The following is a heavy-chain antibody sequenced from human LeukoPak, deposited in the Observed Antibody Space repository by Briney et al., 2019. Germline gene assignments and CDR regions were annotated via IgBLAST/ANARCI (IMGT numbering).Heavy chain of an antibody. CDR1: GFTVSSNY. V-gene: IGHV3-20*04. CDR3: ARGFEAFDI. J-gene: IGHJ3*02. D-gene: IGHD3-10*01. CDR2: INWNGGST. Sequence: PGGSLRLSCAASGFTVSSNYMNWVRQAPGKGLEWVSGINWNGGSTGYADSVKGRFTISRDNAKNSLYLQMNSLRAEDTALYYCARGFEAFDIWGQGTMVTVSS.